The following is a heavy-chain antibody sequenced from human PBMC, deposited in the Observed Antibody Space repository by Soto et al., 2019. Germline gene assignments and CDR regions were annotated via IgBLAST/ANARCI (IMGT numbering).Heavy chain of an antibody. J-gene: IGHJ3*02. CDR2: ISGSGGST. Sequence: EVQLLESGGGLVQPGGSLRLSCAASGFTFSSYAMSWVRQAPGKGLEWVSAISGSGGSTYYADSVKGRFTISRDNSKNTLYLQMNSLRAEDTAVYYCANAALLRIPGFPQRRGSRSPTLGAFDIWGQGTMVTVSS. CDR1: GFTFSSYA. D-gene: IGHD3-10*01. V-gene: IGHV3-23*01. CDR3: ANAALLRIPGFPQRRGSRSPTLGAFDI.